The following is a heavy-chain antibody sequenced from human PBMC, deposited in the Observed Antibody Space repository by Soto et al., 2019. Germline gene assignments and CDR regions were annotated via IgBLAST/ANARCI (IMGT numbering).Heavy chain of an antibody. V-gene: IGHV3-23*01. CDR1: GFTFSSYA. J-gene: IGHJ5*02. CDR2: ISGSGGST. CDR3: AKSPALQLGWFDP. D-gene: IGHD6-13*01. Sequence: GGSLRLSCAASGFTFSSYAMSWVRQAPGKGLEWVSAISGSGGSTYYAASVKGRFTISRDTTKNTLYLQMNSLRAVDTAVYYCAKSPALQLGWFDPWGQGTLVTVSS.